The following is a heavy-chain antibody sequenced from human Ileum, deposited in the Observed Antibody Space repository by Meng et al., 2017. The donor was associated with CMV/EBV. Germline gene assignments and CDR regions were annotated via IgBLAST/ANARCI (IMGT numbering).Heavy chain of an antibody. D-gene: IGHD3-10*01. V-gene: IGHV3-74*01. CDR2: INPDGGTT. CDR3: ATAGSYRFDF. Sequence: ESLKISCEASGFTFSSYWMHWVRQAPENGLMWVSRINPDGGTTDYADSVKGRFTISRDNAKNTLYLQMNGLRADDTAVYYCATAGSYRFDFWGQGTLVTVSS. CDR1: GFTFSSYW. J-gene: IGHJ4*02.